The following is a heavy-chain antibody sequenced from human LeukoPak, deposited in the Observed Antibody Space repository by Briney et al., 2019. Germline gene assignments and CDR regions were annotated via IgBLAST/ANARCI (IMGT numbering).Heavy chain of an antibody. CDR2: ISSSSSTI. CDR1: GFTFSSYS. V-gene: IGHV3-48*04. D-gene: IGHD5-12*01. J-gene: IGHJ6*02. Sequence: GGSLRLSCAASGFTFSSYSMNWVRQAPGKGLEWVSYISSSSSTIYYADSVKGRFTISRDNAKNSLYLQMNSLRAEDTAVYYCARTGGYSGYDRGGLYYYYGMDVWGQGTTVTVSS. CDR3: ARTGGYSGYDRGGLYYYYGMDV.